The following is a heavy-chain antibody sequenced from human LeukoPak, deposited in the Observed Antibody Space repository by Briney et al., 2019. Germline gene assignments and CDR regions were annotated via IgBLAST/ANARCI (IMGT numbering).Heavy chain of an antibody. CDR3: ARHAIADYYYYYMDV. D-gene: IGHD3-22*01. CDR1: GGSISSYY. CDR2: IYTSGST. Sequence: PSETLSLTCTVSGGSISSYYWNWIRQPAGKGLEWIGRIYTSGSTNYNPSLKSRVSMSVDTSKNQFSLKLTSVTAADTAVYFCARHAIADYYYYYMDVWGKGTTVTVSS. J-gene: IGHJ6*03. V-gene: IGHV4-4*07.